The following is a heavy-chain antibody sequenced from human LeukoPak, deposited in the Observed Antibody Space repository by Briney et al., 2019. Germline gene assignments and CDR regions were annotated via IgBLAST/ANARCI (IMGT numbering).Heavy chain of an antibody. CDR3: ARGVSGEP. Sequence: GGSLRLSCAASGFAFSSFWMSWVRQAPGKGLEWVANINQDGSGKYFVDSMKGRFTISRHNAKNSLYLQMNSLRAEDTAVYYCARGVSGEPWGQGTLVTVSS. V-gene: IGHV3-7*01. CDR2: INQDGSGK. J-gene: IGHJ5*02. CDR1: GFAFSSFW. D-gene: IGHD1-14*01.